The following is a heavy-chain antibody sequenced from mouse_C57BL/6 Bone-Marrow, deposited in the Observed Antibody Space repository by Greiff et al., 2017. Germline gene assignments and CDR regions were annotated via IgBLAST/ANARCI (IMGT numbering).Heavy chain of an antibody. CDR1: GYTFTDYN. D-gene: IGHD1-1*01. V-gene: IGHV1-18*01. Sequence: EVQLQQSGPELVKPGASVKIPCKASGYTFTDYNMDWVKQSHGKSLEWIGDINPNNGGTIYNQKFKGKATLTVDKSSSTAYMELRSLTSEDTAVYYCARWDYGSSYGFADWGQGTLVTVSA. CDR2: INPNNGGT. CDR3: ARWDYGSSYGFAD. J-gene: IGHJ3*01.